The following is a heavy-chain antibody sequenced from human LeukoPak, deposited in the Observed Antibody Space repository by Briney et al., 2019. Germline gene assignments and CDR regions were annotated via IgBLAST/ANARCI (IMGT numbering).Heavy chain of an antibody. D-gene: IGHD2-21*01. CDR3: ARLRGTGESGGFYYYYAS. CDR1: GFTFSSFS. CDR2: INTVASYI. Sequence: GGSLRLSCAASGFTFSSFSINWVRQAPGKGLEWVSSINTVASYIYYADSVRGRFTISRDNAKNSLYLQMNSLRAEDTGFYYCARLRGTGESGGFYYYYASWAKGPLVPFAS. J-gene: IGHJ4*02. V-gene: IGHV3-21*01.